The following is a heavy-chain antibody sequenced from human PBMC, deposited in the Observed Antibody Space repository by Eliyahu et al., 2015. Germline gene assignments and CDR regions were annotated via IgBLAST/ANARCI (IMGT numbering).Heavy chain of an antibody. CDR3: TTDHYDYVWGSYRDTPLDY. J-gene: IGHJ4*02. CDR1: GFPFNTXW. CDR2: IKSKADGGTT. Sequence: EVQLVESGGGLVRPGXSXRLSCAASGFPFNTXWXSWVRQAPGKGLXWVGRIKSKADGGTTDYXAPVKGRFTISRDDSKNTLYLQMNSLKTEDTAVYYCTTDHYDYVWGSYRDTPLDYWGQGTLVTVSS. V-gene: IGHV3-15*01. D-gene: IGHD3-16*02.